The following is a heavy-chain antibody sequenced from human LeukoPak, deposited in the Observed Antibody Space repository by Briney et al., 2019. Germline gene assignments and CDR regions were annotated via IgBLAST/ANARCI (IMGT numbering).Heavy chain of an antibody. Sequence: PGGSLRLSCAASGFTFSNSAMSWVRQAPGKGLEWVSTLSGSGITTYYADSVKGRFTISRDNSKNTLYPQMNSLRAEDTAVYYCAKGIYSSGWSYFDYWGQGTLVTVSS. CDR2: LSGSGITT. CDR3: AKGIYSSGWSYFDY. CDR1: GFTFSNSA. V-gene: IGHV3-23*01. J-gene: IGHJ4*02. D-gene: IGHD6-19*01.